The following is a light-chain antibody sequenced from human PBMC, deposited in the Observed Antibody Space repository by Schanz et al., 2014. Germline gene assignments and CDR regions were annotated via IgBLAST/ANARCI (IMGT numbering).Light chain of an antibody. CDR2: GAS. J-gene: IGKJ1*01. CDR3: QQYSSSPLT. CDR1: QSVSSTY. Sequence: EIVLTQSPGTLSLSPGERATLSCRASQSVSSTYLAWFQQKPGQAPGLLIYGASRRATGIPDRFSGSGSGTDFTLTISRLEPEDFAVYFCQQYSSSPLTFGQGTKVEIK. V-gene: IGKV3-20*01.